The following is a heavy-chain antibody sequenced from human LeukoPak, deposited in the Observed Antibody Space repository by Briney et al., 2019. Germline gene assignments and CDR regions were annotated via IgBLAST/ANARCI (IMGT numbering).Heavy chain of an antibody. CDR3: TAGVATGSYFDY. CDR1: GFTFSSYA. Sequence: GGSLRLSCAASGFTFSSYAMSWVRQAPGKGLEWVSAISGSGGSTYYADSVKGRFTISRDNSKNTLYLQMNSLRAEDTAVYYCTAGVATGSYFDYWGQGTLVTVSS. V-gene: IGHV3-23*01. J-gene: IGHJ4*02. D-gene: IGHD3-3*01. CDR2: ISGSGGST.